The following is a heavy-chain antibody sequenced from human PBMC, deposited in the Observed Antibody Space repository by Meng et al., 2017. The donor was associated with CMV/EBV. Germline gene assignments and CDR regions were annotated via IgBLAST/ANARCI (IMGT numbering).Heavy chain of an antibody. J-gene: IGHJ4*02. D-gene: IGHD6-13*01. CDR3: ATQQLVHRDY. CDR2: ISWDGGST. CDR1: GFTFDDYA. Sequence: GESLKISCAASGFTFDDYAMHRVRQAPGKGLEWVSLISWDGGSTYYADSVKGRFIISRDNSKNSLYLQMNSLRAEDTALYYCATQQLVHRDYWGQGTLVTVSS. V-gene: IGHV3-43D*03.